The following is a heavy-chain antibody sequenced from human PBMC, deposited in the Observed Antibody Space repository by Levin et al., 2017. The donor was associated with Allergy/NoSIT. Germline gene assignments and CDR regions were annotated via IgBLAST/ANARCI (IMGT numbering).Heavy chain of an antibody. Sequence: ASVKVSCKASGYTFTSYGISWVRQAPGQGLEWMGWISAYNGNTNYAQKLQGRVTMTTDTSTSTAYMELRSLRSDDTAVYYCARVPATKVRHKSGYYYYMDVWGKGTTVTVSS. CDR1: GYTFTSYG. D-gene: IGHD2-2*01. CDR3: ARVPATKVRHKSGYYYYMDV. V-gene: IGHV1-18*01. CDR2: ISAYNGNT. J-gene: IGHJ6*03.